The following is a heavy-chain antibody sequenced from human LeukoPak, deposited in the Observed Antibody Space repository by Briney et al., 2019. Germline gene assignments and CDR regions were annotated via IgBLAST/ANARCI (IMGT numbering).Heavy chain of an antibody. D-gene: IGHD4-17*01. V-gene: IGHV5-51*01. Sequence: GESLKISCKGSGYSFSSYWLGWVRQMPGRGLEWMGIIYPGDSDTRYSPSSQGQVTISADKSINTAYLQWTSLKASDTAIYYCARHGLGYADYVASYWGQGTLVTVSS. CDR3: ARHGLGYADYVASY. CDR1: GYSFSSYW. J-gene: IGHJ4*02. CDR2: IYPGDSDT.